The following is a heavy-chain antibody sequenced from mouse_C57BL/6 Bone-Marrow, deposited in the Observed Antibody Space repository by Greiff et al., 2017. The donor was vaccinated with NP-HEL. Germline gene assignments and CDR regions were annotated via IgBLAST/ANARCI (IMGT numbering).Heavy chain of an antibody. Sequence: EVQLVESGGDLVKPGGSLKLSCAASGFTFSSYGMSWVRQTPDKRLEWVATISSGGSYTYYPDSVKGRFTISRDNAKNTLYLQMSSLKSKDTAMYYCSSRLRRRTWFAYWGQGTLVTVSA. CDR2: ISSGGSYT. V-gene: IGHV5-6*01. CDR1: GFTFSSYG. CDR3: SSRLRRRTWFAY. D-gene: IGHD2-4*01. J-gene: IGHJ3*01.